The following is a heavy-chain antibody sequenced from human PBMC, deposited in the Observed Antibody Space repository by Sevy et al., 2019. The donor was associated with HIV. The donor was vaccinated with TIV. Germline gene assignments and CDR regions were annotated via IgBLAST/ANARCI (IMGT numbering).Heavy chain of an antibody. Sequence: GGCLRLSCAASGFTFSSYGMHWVRQAPGKGLEWVAVIWYEGSNKYYADSVKGRFTISRDNSKNTLYLQINSLRAEDTAVYYCLSSGYGGTYYGMDVWGQGTTVTVSS. J-gene: IGHJ6*02. CDR3: LSSGYGGTYYGMDV. CDR2: IWYEGSNK. V-gene: IGHV3-33*04. D-gene: IGHD5-12*01. CDR1: GFTFSSYG.